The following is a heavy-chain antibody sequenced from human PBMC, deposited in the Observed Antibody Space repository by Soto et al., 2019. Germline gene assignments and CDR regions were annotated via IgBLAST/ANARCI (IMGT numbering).Heavy chain of an antibody. D-gene: IGHD3-10*01. CDR3: ARVPGRL. J-gene: IGHJ4*02. Sequence: QLVETGGGLIQPGTSLTLSCAASGFSVSRNYMTWVRQAPGKGLEWVSFVYSGGATFYADSVKGRFILSRDDSQNTMYLRMNNLRAEDTAVYYCARVPGRLWGRGTLVTVAS. CDR1: GFSVSRNY. V-gene: IGHV3-53*02. CDR2: VYSGGAT.